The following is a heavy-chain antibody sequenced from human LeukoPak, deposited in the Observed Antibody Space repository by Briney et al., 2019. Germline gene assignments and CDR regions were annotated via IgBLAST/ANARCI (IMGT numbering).Heavy chain of an antibody. CDR3: ARGGSYYYDSSGYSKLDY. CDR1: GGSISSGDYY. J-gene: IGHJ4*02. CDR2: IYYSGST. D-gene: IGHD3-22*01. Sequence: SETLSLTCTVSGGSISSGDYYWSWIRQPPGKGLEWIGYIYYSGSTYHNPSLKSRVTISVDTSKNQFSLKLSSVTAADTAVYYCARGGSYYYDSSGYSKLDYWGQGTLVTVSS. V-gene: IGHV4-30-4*01.